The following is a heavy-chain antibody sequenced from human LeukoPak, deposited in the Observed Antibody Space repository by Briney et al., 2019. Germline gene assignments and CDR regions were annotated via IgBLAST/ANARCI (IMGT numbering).Heavy chain of an antibody. CDR1: GGSISSYY. J-gene: IGHJ4*02. Sequence: SSETLSLTCTVSGGSISSYYWSWIRQHPGKGLEWIGYIYYSGSTYYNPSLKSRVTISVDTSKNQFSLKLSSVTAADTAVYYCARRVYGWTEQRHSYYFDYWGQGTLVTVSS. V-gene: IGHV4-59*06. CDR3: ARRVYGWTEQRHSYYFDY. D-gene: IGHD1/OR15-1a*01. CDR2: IYYSGST.